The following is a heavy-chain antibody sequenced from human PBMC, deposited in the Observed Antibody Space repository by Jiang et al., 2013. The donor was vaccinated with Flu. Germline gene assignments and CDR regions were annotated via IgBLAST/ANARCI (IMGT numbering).Heavy chain of an antibody. J-gene: IGHJ4*01. CDR3: ARGQSDGVLDY. Sequence: GSGLVKPSQTLSLTCAVSGGSISSDIYSWSWIRQPPGKGLEWVGYISQSGTIYYNPSLKSRITISVDRSKNQFSLKLTSVTAADTAVYYCARGQSDGVLDYWG. CDR1: GGSISSDIYS. V-gene: IGHV4-30-2*01. D-gene: IGHD2-8*01. CDR2: ISQSGTI.